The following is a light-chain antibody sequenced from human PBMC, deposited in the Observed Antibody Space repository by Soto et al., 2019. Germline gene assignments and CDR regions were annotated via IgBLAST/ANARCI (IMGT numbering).Light chain of an antibody. Sequence: DIQMTVSPSTLSASVGDRVTVTRRASQSISSWLACYQQKAGEAPKLLIYKASALESAVPSRFCGSRSGTEFTLTISSLEPEDFATYYYQHYNTYPWTFGQGTKVDIK. CDR3: QHYNTYPWT. CDR1: QSISSW. J-gene: IGKJ1*01. CDR2: KAS. V-gene: IGKV1-5*03.